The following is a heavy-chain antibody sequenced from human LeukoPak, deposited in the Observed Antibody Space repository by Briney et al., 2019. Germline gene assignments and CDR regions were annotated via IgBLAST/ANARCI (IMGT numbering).Heavy chain of an antibody. V-gene: IGHV1-18*01. CDR1: GYTFTSYG. CDR2: ISAYNGNT. J-gene: IGHJ6*02. Sequence: ASVKVSCKASGYTFTSYGISWVRQAPGQGREWMGWISAYNGNTNYAQKLQGRVTMTTDTSTSTAYMELRSLRSDDTAVYYCARDNLVTYCSGGSCYYYGMDVWGQGTTVTVSS. CDR3: ARDNLVTYCSGGSCYYYGMDV. D-gene: IGHD2-15*01.